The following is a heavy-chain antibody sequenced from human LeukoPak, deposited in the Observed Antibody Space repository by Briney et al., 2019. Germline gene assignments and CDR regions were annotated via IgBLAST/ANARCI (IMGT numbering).Heavy chain of an antibody. V-gene: IGHV4-34*01. CDR2: INHSGST. D-gene: IGHD5-24*01. J-gene: IGHJ4*02. CDR3: ASQLQGGRAAVY. CDR1: GGSFSGYY. Sequence: SETLSLTCAVYGGSFSGYYWSWIRQPPGKGLEWIGEINHSGSTNYDPSLKSRVTISVDTSKNQFSLKLSSVTAADTAVYYCASQLQGGRAAVYWGQGTLVTVSS.